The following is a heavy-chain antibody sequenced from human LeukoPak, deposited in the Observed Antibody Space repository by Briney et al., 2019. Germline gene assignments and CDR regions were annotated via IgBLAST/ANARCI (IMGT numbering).Heavy chain of an antibody. D-gene: IGHD6-19*01. J-gene: IGHJ4*01. V-gene: IGHV1-2*02. CDR3: ARARVPIAVAGLYYFDY. CDR1: GYTFTAYY. Sequence: ASVRVSCKASGYTFTAYYIHWLRQAPGQGPEWMGWIKPDSGSSHYAQKFQGRVTMTRDTSSNSAYMDLTSLKSDDTALYYCARARVPIAVAGLYYFDYWGPGDLVTVSS. CDR2: IKPDSGSS.